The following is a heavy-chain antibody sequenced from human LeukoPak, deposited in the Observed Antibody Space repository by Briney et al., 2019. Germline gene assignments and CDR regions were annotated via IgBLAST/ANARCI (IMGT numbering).Heavy chain of an antibody. J-gene: IGHJ6*03. V-gene: IGHV1-18*01. Sequence: ASVKVSCKASGYTFTSYGISWVRQAPGQGLEWMGWISAYNGNTNYAQKLQGRVTITADKSTSTAYMELSSLRSEDTAVYYCARGMGYYMDVWGKGTTVTVSS. CDR1: GYTFTSYG. CDR2: ISAYNGNT. CDR3: ARGMGYYMDV. D-gene: IGHD2-8*01.